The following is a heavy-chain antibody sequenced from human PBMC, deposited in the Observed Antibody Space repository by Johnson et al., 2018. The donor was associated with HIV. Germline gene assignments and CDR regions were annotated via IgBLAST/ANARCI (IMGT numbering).Heavy chain of an antibody. V-gene: IGHV3-13*01. Sequence: VQLVESGGGLVQPGGSLRLSCAASGFTFSSYDMHWVRQATGKGLEWVSAIGTAGDTYYPGPVKGRFTISRDNAKNSLYLRMNSLRAGDPALYCCARAVGVGATLDACEMWGQGTMVTVSS. J-gene: IGHJ3*02. CDR3: ARAVGVGATLDACEM. CDR2: IGTAGDT. CDR1: GFTFSSYD. D-gene: IGHD1-26*01.